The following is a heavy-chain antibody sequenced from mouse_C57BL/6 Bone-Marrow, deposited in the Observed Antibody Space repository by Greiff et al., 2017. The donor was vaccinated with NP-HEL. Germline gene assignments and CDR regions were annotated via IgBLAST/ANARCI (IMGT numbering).Heavy chain of an antibody. CDR1: GFTFSDYG. D-gene: IGHD3-2*02. Sequence: EVQLQESGGGLVQPGGSLKLSCAASGFTFSDYGMAWVRQAPRKGPEWVAFISNLAYSIYYADTVTGRFTISRENAKNTLYLEMSSLRSEDTAMYYCARRAQATRYAMDYWGQGTSVTVSS. J-gene: IGHJ4*01. CDR2: ISNLAYSI. CDR3: ARRAQATRYAMDY. V-gene: IGHV5-15*04.